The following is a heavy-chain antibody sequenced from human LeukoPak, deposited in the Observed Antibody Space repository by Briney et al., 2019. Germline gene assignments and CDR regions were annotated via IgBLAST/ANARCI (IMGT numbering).Heavy chain of an antibody. CDR3: ARRSAYDYVVDY. D-gene: IGHD5-12*01. CDR2: IYYSGSA. J-gene: IGHJ4*02. Sequence: SDTPSLPCTVSGGSLFSSNYYWGWIRQPPGKGLQWIGSIYYSGSAYYNPSLNSRVTISVDTSKTRFSLKLSSVTAADTAIYYCARRSAYDYVVDYWGQGTLVSVSS. V-gene: IGHV4-39*02. CDR1: GGSLFSSNYY.